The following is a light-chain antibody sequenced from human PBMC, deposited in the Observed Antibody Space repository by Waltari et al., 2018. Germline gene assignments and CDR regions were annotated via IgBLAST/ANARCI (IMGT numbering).Light chain of an antibody. V-gene: IGKV4-1*01. CDR1: QTVLYSSNNKNY. J-gene: IGKJ1*01. CDR3: QQYYSTPWT. Sequence: DIVMTQSPDSLAVSLGERATFNCKSSQTVLYSSNNKNYLTWYQQKPGQPPKLLIYWASTRQSGVPDRFGGSGSGTDFTLTISSLQTEDVAVYYCQQYYSTPWTFGQGTKVEIK. CDR2: WAS.